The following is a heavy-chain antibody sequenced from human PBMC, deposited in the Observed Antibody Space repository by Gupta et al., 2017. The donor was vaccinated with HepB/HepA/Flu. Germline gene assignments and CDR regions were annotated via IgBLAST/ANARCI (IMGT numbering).Heavy chain of an antibody. J-gene: IGHJ4*02. CDR1: GGSFSGYY. V-gene: IGHV4-34*01. CDR3: ARGGYYYDSSGYYGFDY. CDR2: INHSGST. Sequence: QVQLQQWGAGLLKPSETLSLTCAVYGGSFSGYYWSWIRQPPGKGLEWIGEINHSGSTNYNPSLKSRVTISVDTSKNQFSLKLSSVTAADTAVYYCARGGYYYDSSGYYGFDYWGQGTLVTVSS. D-gene: IGHD3-22*01.